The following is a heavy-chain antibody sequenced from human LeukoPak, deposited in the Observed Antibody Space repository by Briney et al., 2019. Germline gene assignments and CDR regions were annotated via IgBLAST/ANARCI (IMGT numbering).Heavy chain of an antibody. CDR1: GFTFGRYW. J-gene: IGHJ4*02. CDR2: INQGGSRL. CDR3: ARLKDDVTKLDY. Sequence: GRSLRLSCAGSGFTFGRYWMGWVRQAPGKGLEWVASINQGGSRLHYLDSVTGRFIISRDDAQNSLFLQMTRLRVDDTAVYYCARLKDDVTKLDYWGQGTLVSVSS. V-gene: IGHV3-7*01. D-gene: IGHD2-8*01.